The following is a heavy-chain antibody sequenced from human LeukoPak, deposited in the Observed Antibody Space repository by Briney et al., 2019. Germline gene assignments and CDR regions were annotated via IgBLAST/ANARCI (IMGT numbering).Heavy chain of an antibody. CDR1: GYTFTSYY. J-gene: IGHJ4*02. V-gene: IGHV1-8*01. Sequence: ASVKVSCKASGYTFTSYYINWVRQATGQGLEWMGWMNPNSGNTGYAQKFQGRVTMTRNTSISTAYMELSSLRSEDTAVYYCARGHSSWEYYFDYWGQGTLVTVSS. CDR3: ARGHSSWEYYFDY. D-gene: IGHD6-13*01. CDR2: MNPNSGNT.